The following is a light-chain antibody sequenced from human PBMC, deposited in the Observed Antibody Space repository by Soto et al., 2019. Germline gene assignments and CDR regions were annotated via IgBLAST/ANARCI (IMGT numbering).Light chain of an antibody. J-gene: IGKJ1*01. CDR3: QQYGDSPT. Sequence: IVLTQSPGTLSLSPGERATLYCRASQSISSNYVAWYQQKPGQAPRLLIYDAFTRATGIPNRYSGSGSGTDFTLTISRLEPEDFAVFYCQQYGDSPTFGQGTKVDIK. CDR2: DAF. V-gene: IGKV3-20*01. CDR1: QSISSNY.